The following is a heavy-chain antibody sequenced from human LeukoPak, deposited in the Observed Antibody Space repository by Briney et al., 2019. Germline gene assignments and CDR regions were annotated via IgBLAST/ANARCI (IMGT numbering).Heavy chain of an antibody. CDR2: ISSSSSYI. J-gene: IGHJ4*02. V-gene: IGHV3-21*01. CDR1: GFTFSSYG. CDR3: ARDSSMVRGVTYDY. Sequence: GGSLRLSCGASGFTFSSYGMHWVRQAPGKGLEWVSSISSSSSYIYYADSVKGRFTISRDNAKNSLYLQMNSLRAEDTAVYYCARDSSMVRGVTYDYWGQGTLVTVSS. D-gene: IGHD3-10*01.